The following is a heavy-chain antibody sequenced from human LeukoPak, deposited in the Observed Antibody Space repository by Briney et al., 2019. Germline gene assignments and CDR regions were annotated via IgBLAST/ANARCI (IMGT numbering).Heavy chain of an antibody. CDR3: ARHDYGGTGVDY. Sequence: SETLSLTCTVSGGSISSSSYYWGWIRQPPGKGLEWIGSIYYSGSTYYNPSLKSRVTISVDTSKNQFSLKLSSVTAADTAVYYCARHDYGGTGVDYWGQGTLVTVSS. J-gene: IGHJ4*02. CDR1: GGSISSSSYY. V-gene: IGHV4-39*01. D-gene: IGHD4-23*01. CDR2: IYYSGST.